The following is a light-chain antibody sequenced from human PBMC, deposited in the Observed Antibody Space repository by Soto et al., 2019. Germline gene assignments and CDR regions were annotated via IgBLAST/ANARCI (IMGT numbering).Light chain of an antibody. V-gene: IGLV2-14*01. CDR2: GVN. CDR1: RSDIGDSNF. J-gene: IGLJ1*01. CDR3: ASFRSGTILV. Sequence: QSVLTQPASVSGSPGQSVTISCTGPRSDIGDSNFISWYQQSPGKAPRLLIYGVNNRPSGVSRRFSGSKAGNTASLTISGLLEDDEADYFCASFRSGTILVFXSGTKVTVL.